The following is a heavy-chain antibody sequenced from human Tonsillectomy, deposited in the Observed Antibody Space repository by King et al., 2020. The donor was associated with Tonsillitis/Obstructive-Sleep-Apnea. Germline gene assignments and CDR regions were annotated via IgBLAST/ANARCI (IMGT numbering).Heavy chain of an antibody. CDR1: GYSFTNYW. CDR2: IDPSDSYT. J-gene: IGHJ6*02. Sequence: DVQLVESGAEVKEPGESLRISCTGSGYSFTNYWINWVRQMTGKGLEWMGRIDPSDSYTSYSPSFQGHVTISADKSISTAYLQWSSLKASDTAMYYCARRRDIATYAMDVWGQGTTVTVSS. D-gene: IGHD5-12*01. V-gene: IGHV5-10-1*03. CDR3: ARRRDIATYAMDV.